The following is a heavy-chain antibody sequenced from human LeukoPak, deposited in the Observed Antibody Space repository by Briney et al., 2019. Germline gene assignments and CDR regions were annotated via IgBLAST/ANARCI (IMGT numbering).Heavy chain of an antibody. J-gene: IGHJ3*02. CDR3: ARSTVTFDAFDI. V-gene: IGHV3-23*01. Sequence: GGSLRLSCAASGFTFSSYGMSWVRQAPGKGLEWVSAISGSGGSTYYADSVKGRFTISRDNSKNTLYLQMNSLRAEDTAVYYCARSTVTFDAFDIWGQGTMVTVSS. D-gene: IGHD4-17*01. CDR2: ISGSGGST. CDR1: GFTFSSYG.